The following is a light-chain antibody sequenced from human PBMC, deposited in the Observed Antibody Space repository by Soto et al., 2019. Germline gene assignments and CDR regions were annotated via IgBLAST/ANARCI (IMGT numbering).Light chain of an antibody. V-gene: IGKV1-5*03. Sequence: DIQMTQSPSSLSASVGDRVTITCQASQDISNYLDWYQQKPGKAPNLLIYGASSLESGVPSRFSGSGSGTEFTLTISSLRPDDFATYYCQQYNSYPWTFGQGTKVEIK. CDR1: QDISNY. CDR2: GAS. CDR3: QQYNSYPWT. J-gene: IGKJ1*01.